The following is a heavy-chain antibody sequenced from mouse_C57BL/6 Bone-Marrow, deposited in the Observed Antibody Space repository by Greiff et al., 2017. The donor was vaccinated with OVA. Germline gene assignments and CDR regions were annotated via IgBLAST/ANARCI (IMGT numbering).Heavy chain of an antibody. CDR2: IYPGGGYT. V-gene: IGHV1-63*01. J-gene: IGHJ4*01. D-gene: IGHD2-5*01. Sequence: QVQLQQSGAELVRPGTSVKMSCKASGYTFTNYWIGWAKQRPVHGLEWIGDIYPGGGYTNYNEKFKGKAALTADKSSSTAYMQFSSLTSEDSAIYYCAMVFYYSNYAFYYYAMDYWGQGTSVTVSS. CDR1: GYTFTNYW. CDR3: AMVFYYSNYAFYYYAMDY.